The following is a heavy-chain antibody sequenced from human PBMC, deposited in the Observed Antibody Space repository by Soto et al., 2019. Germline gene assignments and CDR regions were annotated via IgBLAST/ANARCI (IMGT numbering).Heavy chain of an antibody. J-gene: IGHJ4*02. D-gene: IGHD3-22*01. Sequence: PSETLSLTCAVYGGSFRGYYWSWIRQPPGKGLEWIGEINHSGRTNYNPSLKSRVTISVETSKNQFSLNLGSVTVADTAVYYCARAHDNSGYGDYWGQGTPVTVSS. CDR2: INHSGRT. CDR1: GGSFRGYY. V-gene: IGHV4-34*01. CDR3: ARAHDNSGYGDY.